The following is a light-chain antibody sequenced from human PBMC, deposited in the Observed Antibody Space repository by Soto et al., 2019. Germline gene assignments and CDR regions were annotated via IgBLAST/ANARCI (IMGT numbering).Light chain of an antibody. CDR1: SGDVGGYNY. J-gene: IGLJ1*01. CDR2: AVS. V-gene: IGLV2-14*01. CDR3: QSYDRSLSGYV. Sequence: QSVLTQPASVSGSPGQSITISCTGTSGDVGGYNYVSWYQHHPGKAPKLMIYAVSNRPSGVSNRFSGSKSGNTASLTISGLQAEDEADYYCQSYDRSLSGYVLGTGTKVTVL.